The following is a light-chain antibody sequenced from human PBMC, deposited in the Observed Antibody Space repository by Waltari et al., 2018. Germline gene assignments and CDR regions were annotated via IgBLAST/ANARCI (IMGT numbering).Light chain of an antibody. CDR3: LSRDTTSTRV. Sequence: SSELTQDPAVSVALGQTVRLTCQGDSLRSYYASWYQQRPGQAPILILYGQDNRPSGIPDRFSGSTSGNTASLTITGAQAEDEADYYCLSRDTTSTRVFGGGTRLTV. V-gene: IGLV3-19*01. J-gene: IGLJ3*02. CDR1: SLRSYY. CDR2: GQD.